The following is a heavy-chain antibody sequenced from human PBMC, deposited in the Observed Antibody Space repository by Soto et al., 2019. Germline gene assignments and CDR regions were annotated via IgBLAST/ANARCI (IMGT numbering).Heavy chain of an antibody. V-gene: IGHV1-69*01. CDR1: GGTFSSYA. J-gene: IGHJ6*02. D-gene: IGHD1-26*01. CDR2: IIPIFGTA. Sequence: QVQLVQSGAEVKKPGSSVKVSCKASGGTFSSYAISWVRQAPGQGLEWMGGIIPIFGTANYAQKFQGRVTVTADESTSTAYMELSSLRSEDTAVYYCARDFGGGSYCFYYYGMDVWGQGTTVTVSS. CDR3: ARDFGGGSYCFYYYGMDV.